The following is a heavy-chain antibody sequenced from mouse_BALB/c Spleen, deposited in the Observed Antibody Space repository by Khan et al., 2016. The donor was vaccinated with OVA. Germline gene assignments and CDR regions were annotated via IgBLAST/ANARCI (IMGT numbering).Heavy chain of an antibody. Sequence: QVQLQQSGAELVKPGASVKLSCKASGYTFTNYDINWVRQRPEQGLEWIGWIFPGDDSTKYNEKFKGKATLTTDKSSSTAYMQPSRLTSEDSAVYCGARHYDGGNRDWYFDVWGAGTTVTVSS. CDR1: GYTFTNYD. J-gene: IGHJ1*01. CDR2: IFPGDDST. CDR3: ARHYDGGNRDWYFDV. D-gene: IGHD1-1*02. V-gene: IGHV1S56*01.